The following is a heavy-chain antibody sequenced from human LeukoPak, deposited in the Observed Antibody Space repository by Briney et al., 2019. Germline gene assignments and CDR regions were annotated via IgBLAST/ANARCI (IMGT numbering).Heavy chain of an antibody. CDR1: GYTFTGYY. D-gene: IGHD2-2*01. CDR2: INPNSGGT. V-gene: IGHV1-2*02. J-gene: IGHJ4*02. CDR3: ARVVVVPAAIYSDY. Sequence: SVKVSCKASGYTFTGYYMHWVRQAPGQGLEWMGWINPNSGGTNYAQKFQGRVTMTRDTSISTAYMELSRLRSDDTAVYYCARVVVVPAAIYSDYWGQGTLVTVSS.